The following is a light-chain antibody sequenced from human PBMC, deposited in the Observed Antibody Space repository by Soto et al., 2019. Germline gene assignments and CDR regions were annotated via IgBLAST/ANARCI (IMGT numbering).Light chain of an antibody. CDR2: DAS. CDR3: QQRSNWPYT. V-gene: IGKV3-11*01. Sequence: EIVLTQSPATLSLSPGERATLSCRASQSVSSYLAWYQQKPGHAPRLLIYDASNRATGIPARFSGSGSGTDVTLTISSLEPEDFAVYYCQQRSNWPYTFGQGTKLEIK. J-gene: IGKJ2*01. CDR1: QSVSSY.